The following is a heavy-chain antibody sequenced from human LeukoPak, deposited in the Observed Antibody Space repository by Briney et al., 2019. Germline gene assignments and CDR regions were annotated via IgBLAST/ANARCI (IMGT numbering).Heavy chain of an antibody. CDR2: INHNSGGT. CDR1: GYTFTVYY. J-gene: IGHJ4*02. Sequence: GASVKVSCKASGYTFTVYYMHWVRQAPGQGLEWMGWINHNSGGTNYAQKFQGRVTMTRDTSISTAYMELSRLRSDDTAVYYCARVAPLRLGELSFLRFWDYWGQGTLVTVSS. CDR3: ARVAPLRLGELSFLRFWDY. D-gene: IGHD3-16*02. V-gene: IGHV1-2*02.